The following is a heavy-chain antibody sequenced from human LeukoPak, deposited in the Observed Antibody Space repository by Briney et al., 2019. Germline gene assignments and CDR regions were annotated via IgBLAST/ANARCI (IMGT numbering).Heavy chain of an antibody. CDR2: IKQDGSKK. CDR1: GFAFSQSY. D-gene: IGHD5-24*01. Sequence: GGSLRLSCEASGFAFSQSYMTWVRQAPGKGLEWVANIKQDGSKKSYVDSVKGRFTISRDNAKNSLYLQMNSLRAEDTAIYYCTRVGYIDEGIDYWGQGTLVTVSS. CDR3: TRVGYIDEGIDY. J-gene: IGHJ4*02. V-gene: IGHV3-7*04.